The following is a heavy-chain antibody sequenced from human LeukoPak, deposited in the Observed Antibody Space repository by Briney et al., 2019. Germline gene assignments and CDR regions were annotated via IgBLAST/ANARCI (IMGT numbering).Heavy chain of an antibody. Sequence: KTGRSLRLSCVASGFTFSSYSMNWVRQAPGKGLEWVASISSSRTYINYADSVKGRFTISRDNAKNSLYLQMNSLRAEDTAVYYCARVGDSNGYFNYYYGRDVWGQGTTVTVSS. D-gene: IGHD5-18*01. V-gene: IGHV3-21*01. CDR3: ARVGDSNGYFNYYYGRDV. CDR1: GFTFSSYS. J-gene: IGHJ6*02. CDR2: ISSSRTYI.